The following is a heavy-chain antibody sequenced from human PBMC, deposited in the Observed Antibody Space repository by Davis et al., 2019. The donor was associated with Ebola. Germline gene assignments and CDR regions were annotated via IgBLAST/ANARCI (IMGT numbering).Heavy chain of an antibody. CDR3: ARDGYNQYYGMDV. CDR1: GFTFSYHA. CDR2: IYSGGST. Sequence: GESLKISCAGSGFTFSYHAMHWVRQAPGKGLEWVSVIYSGGSTYHADSVKGRFTISRDNSKNTLYLQMNSLRAEDTAVYYCARDGYNQYYGMDVWGQGTAVTVSS. J-gene: IGHJ6*02. V-gene: IGHV3-53*01. D-gene: IGHD5-24*01.